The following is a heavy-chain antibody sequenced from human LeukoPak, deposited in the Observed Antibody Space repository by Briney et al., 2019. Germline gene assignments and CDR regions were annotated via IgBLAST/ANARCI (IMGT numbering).Heavy chain of an antibody. J-gene: IGHJ3*02. CDR2: ISSRSSFI. CDR1: GFSFSSSS. Sequence: GGSLRLSCAASGFSFSSSSMNWVRQAPGKGLEWVSSISSRSSFIDYADSVRGRFTISRDNPKNSLYLLMNSLRAEDTALYYCAREGIAAAGTGVAFDIWGQGTMVTVSS. D-gene: IGHD6-13*01. CDR3: AREGIAAAGTGVAFDI. V-gene: IGHV3-21*04.